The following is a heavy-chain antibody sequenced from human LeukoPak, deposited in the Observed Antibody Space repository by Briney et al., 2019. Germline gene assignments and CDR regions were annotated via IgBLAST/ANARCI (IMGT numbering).Heavy chain of an antibody. J-gene: IGHJ4*02. CDR1: GGSISSSSYY. V-gene: IGHV4-39*01. CDR2: IYYSGST. Sequence: SETLSLTCTVSGGSISSSSYYWGWIRQPPGKGLEWIGSIYYSGSTYYNPSLKSRVTISVDTSRNQFSLKLSSVTAADTAVYYCARGGLSYYDILTGYPYFDYWGQGTLVTVSS. CDR3: ARGGLSYYDILTGYPYFDY. D-gene: IGHD3-9*01.